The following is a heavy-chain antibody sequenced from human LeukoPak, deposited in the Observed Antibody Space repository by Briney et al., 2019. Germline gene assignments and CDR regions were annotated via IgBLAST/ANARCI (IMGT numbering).Heavy chain of an antibody. CDR1: GYTFNDYY. V-gene: IGHV1-2*02. CDR2: IDPYSGGT. Sequence: WASVKVSCKASGYTFNDYYMHWVRQAPGQGPEWMGWIDPYSGGTNQAQKFQGRVTLTRDTSIRTAYLELSRLSSDDTADYYCARGNYYGSGPLFDAWDLGTLVTVSA. J-gene: IGHJ5*02. CDR3: ARGNYYGSGPLFDA. D-gene: IGHD3-10*01.